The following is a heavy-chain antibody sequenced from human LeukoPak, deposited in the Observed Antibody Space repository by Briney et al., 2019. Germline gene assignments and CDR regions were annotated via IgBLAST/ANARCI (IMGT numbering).Heavy chain of an antibody. CDR1: GFTFSSYG. J-gene: IGHJ5*02. CDR3: VRSDWFDN. Sequence: PGGSLRLSCAASGFTFSSYGMHWARQAPGKGLEWVAVISYDGSDKYYADSVKGRFTISRDNSKNTLYLQMNSLRAEDTAMYYCVRSDWFDNWGQGTLVTVSS. V-gene: IGHV3-30*03. CDR2: ISYDGSDK.